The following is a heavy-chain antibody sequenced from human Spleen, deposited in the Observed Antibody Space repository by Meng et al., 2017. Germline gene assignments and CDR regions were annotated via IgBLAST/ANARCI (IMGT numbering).Heavy chain of an antibody. Sequence: QVQLEQSGAEVKKPGASVKSSCKASGYTFTGYYIHWVRQAPGQGLEWMGWINSNTGGTHYAQNFQGRVSVTRETSISTVYMELSRLTSDDTAIYYCTREDYWGQGTLVTVSS. V-gene: IGHV1-2*02. J-gene: IGHJ4*02. CDR3: TREDY. CDR2: INSNTGGT. CDR1: GYTFTGYY.